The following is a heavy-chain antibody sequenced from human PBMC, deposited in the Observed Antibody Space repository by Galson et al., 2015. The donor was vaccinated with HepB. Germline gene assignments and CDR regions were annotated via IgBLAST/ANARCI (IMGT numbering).Heavy chain of an antibody. J-gene: IGHJ5*01. D-gene: IGHD6-6*01. CDR3: ARDPKRLGRYSSTSSCNCFDS. CDR2: INCNGGTT. V-gene: IGHV1-46*01. Sequence: SVKVSCKASGYSLTSYYIHWVRQAPGQGLEWMGIINCNGGTTTYAQKFQGRVTLTRGTSTNTVYMELSSLRSEDTAVYYCARDPKRLGRYSSTSSCNCFDSWGQGTLVTVSS. CDR1: GYSLTSYY.